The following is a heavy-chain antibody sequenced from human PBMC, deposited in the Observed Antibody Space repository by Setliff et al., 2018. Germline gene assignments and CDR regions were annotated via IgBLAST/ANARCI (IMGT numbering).Heavy chain of an antibody. V-gene: IGHV4-39*01. D-gene: IGHD3-3*01. Sequence: SETLSLTCTVSGGTISSSSYYWGWIRQPPGKGLEWIGSIYYSGSTYYNPSLKSRVTISVDTSKNQFSLKLSSVTAADTATYYCARAGPTVTFFRVLVISWWDPWGQGSLVTVSS. CDR2: IYYSGST. CDR3: ARAGPTVTFFRVLVISWWDP. J-gene: IGHJ5*02. CDR1: GGTISSSSYY.